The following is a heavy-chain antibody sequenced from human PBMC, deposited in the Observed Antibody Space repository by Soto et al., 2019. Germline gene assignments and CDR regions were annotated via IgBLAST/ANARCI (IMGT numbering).Heavy chain of an antibody. V-gene: IGHV1-69*01. J-gene: IGHJ6*02. D-gene: IGHD6-13*01. CDR2: IIPIFGTA. CDR1: GGTFSSYA. CDR3: ARELRIAAAGPYYYYGMDV. Sequence: QVQLVQSGAEVKKPGSSVKVSCKASGGTFSSYAISWVRRAPGQGLEWMGGIIPIFGTANYAQKFQGRVTITADESTSTAYMELSSLRSEDTAVYYCARELRIAAAGPYYYYGMDVWGQGTTVTVSS.